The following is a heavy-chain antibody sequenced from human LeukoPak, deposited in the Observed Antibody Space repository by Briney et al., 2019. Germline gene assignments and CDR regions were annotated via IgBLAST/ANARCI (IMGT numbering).Heavy chain of an antibody. V-gene: IGHV1-69*04. D-gene: IGHD3-3*01. CDR1: GGTFSSYA. J-gene: IGHJ4*02. Sequence: SVKVSCKASGGTFSSYAISWVRQAPGQGLEWMGRIIPILGIANCAQKFQGRVTIAADKSTSTAYMELSSLRSEDTAVYYCAREMDYDFWSGYYTGEDYWGQGTLVTVSS. CDR2: IIPILGIA. CDR3: AREMDYDFWSGYYTGEDY.